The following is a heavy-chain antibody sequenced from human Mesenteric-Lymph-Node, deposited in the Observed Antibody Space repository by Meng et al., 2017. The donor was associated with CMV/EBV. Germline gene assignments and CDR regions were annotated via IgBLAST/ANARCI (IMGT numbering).Heavy chain of an antibody. CDR2: ITGGGSLM. CDR3: SKATAYSSSAIDY. CDR1: GFIFSDYY. J-gene: IGHJ4*02. Sequence: GESLKISCAASGFIFSDYYMSWIRQAPGKGLEWVSYITGGGSLMYYADSVKGRITISRDNSKSTLYLQMNSLRAEDTAVYHCSKATAYSSSAIDYWGQGTLVTVSS. D-gene: IGHD6-6*01. V-gene: IGHV3-11*04.